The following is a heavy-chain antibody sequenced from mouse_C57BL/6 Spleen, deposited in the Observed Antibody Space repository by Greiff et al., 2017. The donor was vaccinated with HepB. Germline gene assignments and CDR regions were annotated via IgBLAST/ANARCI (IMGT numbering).Heavy chain of an antibody. V-gene: IGHV1-64*01. CDR2: IHPNSGST. CDR1: GYTFTSYW. D-gene: IGHD2-5*01. CDR3: AKVPPYYSNYEYFDV. Sequence: QVQLQQPGAELVKPGASVKLSCKASGYTFTSYWMHWVKQRPGQGLEWIGMIHPNSGSTNYNEKFKSKATLTVDKSSSTAYMQLSSLTSEDSAVYYCAKVPPYYSNYEYFDVWGTGTPVTVSS. J-gene: IGHJ1*03.